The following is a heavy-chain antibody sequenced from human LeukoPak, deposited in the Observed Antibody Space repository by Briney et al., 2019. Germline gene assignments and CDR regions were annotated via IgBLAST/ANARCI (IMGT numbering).Heavy chain of an antibody. J-gene: IGHJ4*02. CDR2: ISYDGSNK. V-gene: IGHV3-30*03. CDR1: GFTFSSYG. D-gene: IGHD6-13*01. Sequence: PGGSLRFSCAASGFTFSSYGMHWVRQAPGKGLEWVAVISYDGSNKYYADSVKGRFTISRDNSKNTLYLQMNSLRAEDTAVYYCARGEAAAGYRFFDYWGQGTLVTVSS. CDR3: ARGEAAAGYRFFDY.